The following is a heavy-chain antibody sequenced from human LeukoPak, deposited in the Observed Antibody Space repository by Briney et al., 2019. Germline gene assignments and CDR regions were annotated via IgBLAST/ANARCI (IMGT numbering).Heavy chain of an antibody. J-gene: IGHJ6*02. Sequence: ASVKVSCKASGYTFTSYYMHWVRQAPGQGLEWMGIINPSGGSTSYAQKFQGRVTMTRDTSTSTVYMELSSLRSEDTAVYYCARDGNSDYYYYGMDVWGQGTTVTVSS. CDR2: INPSGGST. D-gene: IGHD4-23*01. V-gene: IGHV1-46*01. CDR3: ARDGNSDYYYYGMDV. CDR1: GYTFTSYY.